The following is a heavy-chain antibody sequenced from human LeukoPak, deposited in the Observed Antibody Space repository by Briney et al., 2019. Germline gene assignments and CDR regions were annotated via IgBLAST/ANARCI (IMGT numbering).Heavy chain of an antibody. CDR2: ISYDGSNK. V-gene: IGHV3-30*14. CDR3: ATGRAGPALDH. Sequence: GGSLRLSCAASGFTFSSYAMHWVRQAPGKGLEWVAVISYDGSNKYYADSVKGRFTISRDNSKNTLYLQMHSLRAEDTAVYYCATGRAGPALDHWSQGTLVTVSS. J-gene: IGHJ4*02. D-gene: IGHD1-26*01. CDR1: GFTFSSYA.